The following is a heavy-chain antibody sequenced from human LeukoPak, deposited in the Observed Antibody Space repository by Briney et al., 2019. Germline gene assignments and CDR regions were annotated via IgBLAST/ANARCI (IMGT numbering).Heavy chain of an antibody. V-gene: IGHV1-18*01. J-gene: IGHJ4*02. CDR3: ARGGLWFGELLGTFDY. D-gene: IGHD3-10*01. CDR2: ISAYNGNT. CDR1: GYTFTSYG. Sequence: ASVKVSCKASGYTFTSYGISWVRQAPGQGLEWMGWISAYNGNTNYAQKLQGKVTMTTDTSTSTAYMELRSLRSDGTAVYYCARGGLWFGELLGTFDYWGQGTLVTVSS.